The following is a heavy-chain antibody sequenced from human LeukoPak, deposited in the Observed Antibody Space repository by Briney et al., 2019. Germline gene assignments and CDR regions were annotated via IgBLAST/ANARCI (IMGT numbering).Heavy chain of an antibody. CDR3: AVRYNWNDVNPYYYYGMDV. D-gene: IGHD1-20*01. V-gene: IGHV1-69*13. J-gene: IGHJ6*02. CDR1: GYTFTSYA. CDR2: IIPIFGTA. Sequence: SVKVSCKASGYTFTSYAMHWVRQTPGQGLEWMGGIIPIFGTANYAQKFQGRVTITADESTSTAYMELSSLRSEDTAVYYCAVRYNWNDVNPYYYYGMDVWGQGTTVTVSS.